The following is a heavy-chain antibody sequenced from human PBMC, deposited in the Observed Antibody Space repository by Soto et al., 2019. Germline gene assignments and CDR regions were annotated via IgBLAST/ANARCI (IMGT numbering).Heavy chain of an antibody. V-gene: IGHV5-10-1*01. J-gene: IGHJ1*01. CDR2: IDPLDSHT. CDR3: SRHGVRMEAEDS. D-gene: IGHD2-15*01. CDR1: GYIRNTDW. Sequence: GESLRISCKASGYIRNTDWISWVRQKPGKGLEWMGRIDPLDSHTKYSPSFEGRVNISADRSIATAYLHWTSLETSDTAIYFCSRHGVRMEAEDSWRQGSLVIGSA.